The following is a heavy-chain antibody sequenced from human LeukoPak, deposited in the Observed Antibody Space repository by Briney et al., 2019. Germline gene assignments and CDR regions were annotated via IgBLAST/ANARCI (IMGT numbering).Heavy chain of an antibody. V-gene: IGHV3-30*18. J-gene: IGHJ4*02. CDR1: GFTFSSYG. CDR3: AKAVHSSSSWQIDY. D-gene: IGHD6-6*01. Sequence: GRSLRLSCAASGFTFSSYGMHWVRQAPGKGLEWVAVISYDGSNKYYADSVKGRFTISRDNSKNTLYLQMNSLRAEDTAVFYCAKAVHSSSSWQIDYWGQGTLVTVSS. CDR2: ISYDGSNK.